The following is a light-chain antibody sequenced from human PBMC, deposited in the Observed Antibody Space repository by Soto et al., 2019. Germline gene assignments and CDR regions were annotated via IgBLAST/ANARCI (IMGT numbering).Light chain of an antibody. V-gene: IGKV1-39*01. CDR3: QQLNSYPIT. CDR2: GAS. J-gene: IGKJ5*01. CDR1: QSISTY. Sequence: DIQMTQSPSSLSASVGDRATITCLASQSISTYLNWYQQKPGKAPTLLIHGASTLQSGVPSRFSGSASGTEFTLTISSLQPDDIATYYCQQLNSYPITFGQGTRLEIK.